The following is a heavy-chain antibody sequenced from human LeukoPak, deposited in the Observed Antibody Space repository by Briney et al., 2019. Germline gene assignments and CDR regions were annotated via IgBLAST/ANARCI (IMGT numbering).Heavy chain of an antibody. CDR3: ARDLWNYYDSSGYYYFDY. Sequence: EASVKVSCKASGHTFTGYYMHWVRQAPGQGLEWMGWINPNSGGTNYAQKFQGRVTMTRDTSISTAYMELSRLRSDDTAVYYCARDLWNYYDSSGYYYFDYWGQGTLVTVSS. D-gene: IGHD3-22*01. J-gene: IGHJ4*02. V-gene: IGHV1-2*02. CDR1: GHTFTGYY. CDR2: INPNSGGT.